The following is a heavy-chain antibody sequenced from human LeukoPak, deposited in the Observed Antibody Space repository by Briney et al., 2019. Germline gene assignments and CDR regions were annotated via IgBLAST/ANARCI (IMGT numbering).Heavy chain of an antibody. Sequence: SETLSLTRTVSGGSISSYYWSWIRQPPGKGLEWIGYIYYSGSTNYNPSLKGRVTISVDTSKNQFSLKLSSVTAADTAVYYCARDYKALWFDPWGQGTLVTVSS. CDR2: IYYSGST. J-gene: IGHJ5*02. D-gene: IGHD3-10*01. CDR3: ARDYKALWFDP. CDR1: GGSISSYY. V-gene: IGHV4-59*01.